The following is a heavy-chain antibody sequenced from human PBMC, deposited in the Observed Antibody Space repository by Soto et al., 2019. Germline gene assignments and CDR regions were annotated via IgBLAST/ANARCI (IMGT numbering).Heavy chain of an antibody. CDR1: GGTFSSYA. Sequence: SVKVSCKASGGTFSSYAISWVRQAPGQGLEWMGGIIPIFGTANYAQKFQGRVTITADESTSTAYMELSSLRSEDTAVYYCARVSSGWYYYGSGPWYWGQGTLVTVSS. J-gene: IGHJ4*02. CDR2: IIPIFGTA. CDR3: ARVSSGWYYYGSGPWY. D-gene: IGHD3-10*01. V-gene: IGHV1-69*13.